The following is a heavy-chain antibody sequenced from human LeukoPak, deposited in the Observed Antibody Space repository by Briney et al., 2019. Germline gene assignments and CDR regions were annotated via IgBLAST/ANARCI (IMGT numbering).Heavy chain of an antibody. CDR1: GFTFSSNY. CDR3: ARDGLYSSSSGATRNYFDY. Sequence: SGGSLRLSCAASGFTFSSNYMSWVRQAPGKGLEWVSVIYSGGSTYYADSVKGRFTISRDNSKNTLYLQMNSLRAEDTAVYYCARDGLYSSSSGATRNYFDYWGQGTLVTVSS. V-gene: IGHV3-53*01. D-gene: IGHD6-6*01. CDR2: IYSGGST. J-gene: IGHJ4*02.